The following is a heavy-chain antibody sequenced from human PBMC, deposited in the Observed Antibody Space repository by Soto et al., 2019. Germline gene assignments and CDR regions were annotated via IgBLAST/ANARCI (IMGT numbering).Heavy chain of an antibody. Sequence: GGSLRLSCAASGFTLSSYAINWVRQTPGKGLEWVSAISGEGYSTYYADSVKGRFTVSRDNSKYPLYVQMNSLRAEDTAIYYCARAFRGVIIPDFDYWGQGTLVTVSS. CDR3: ARAFRGVIIPDFDY. D-gene: IGHD3-10*01. CDR1: GFTLSSYA. V-gene: IGHV3-23*01. CDR2: ISGEGYST. J-gene: IGHJ4*02.